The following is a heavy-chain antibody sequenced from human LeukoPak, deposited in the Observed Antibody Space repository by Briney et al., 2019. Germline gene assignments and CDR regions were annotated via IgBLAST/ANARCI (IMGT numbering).Heavy chain of an antibody. CDR3: AKSSYSSSSRWFDP. Sequence: GGSLRLSCTASGFTFSSYAMSWVRQAPGKGLEWVSAIGGSGGSTYYADSVKGRFTISRDNSKDTLYLQMNSLRAEDTAVYYCAKSSYSSSSRWFDPWGQGTLVTVSS. V-gene: IGHV3-23*01. J-gene: IGHJ5*02. CDR2: IGGSGGST. D-gene: IGHD6-6*01. CDR1: GFTFSSYA.